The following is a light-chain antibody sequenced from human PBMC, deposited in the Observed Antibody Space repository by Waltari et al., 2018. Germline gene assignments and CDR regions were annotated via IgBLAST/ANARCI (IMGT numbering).Light chain of an antibody. J-gene: IGLJ2*01. CDR2: EAT. V-gene: IGLV2-14*02. CDR1: SSDVGSNNL. CDR3: CSYTNTHVV. Sequence: QSALTQPASVSGSPGQSITISCTGTSSDVGSNNLVSWYQQQPGQAPKLIIYEATKRTSGVSNRFAGAKSGNTASLTISGLQAEDEGDYYCCSYTNTHVVFGGGTKLTVL.